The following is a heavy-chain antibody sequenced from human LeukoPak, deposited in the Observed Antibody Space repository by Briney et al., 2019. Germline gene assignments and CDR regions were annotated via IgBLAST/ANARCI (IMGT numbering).Heavy chain of an antibody. Sequence: GESLKISCKGSGYSFTSYWIGWVRQMPGKGLEWMGIIYPGDSDTRYSPSFQGQVTISADKSISTAYLQWSSLQASDTAMYYCARGKRYYYDSSGSTLGYWGQGTLVTVSS. CDR1: GYSFTSYW. CDR2: IYPGDSDT. V-gene: IGHV5-51*01. CDR3: ARGKRYYYDSSGSTLGY. D-gene: IGHD3-22*01. J-gene: IGHJ4*02.